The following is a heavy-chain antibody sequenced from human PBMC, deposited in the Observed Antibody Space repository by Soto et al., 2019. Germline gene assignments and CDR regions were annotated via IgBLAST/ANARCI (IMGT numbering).Heavy chain of an antibody. D-gene: IGHD4-17*01. CDR1: GGSISSYY. V-gene: IGHV4-59*01. J-gene: IGHJ6*02. CDR2: IYYSGST. CDR3: ARDSHGDYSYYYYYGMDV. Sequence: PSETLSLTCTVSGGSISSYYWSWIRQPPGKGLEWIGYIYYSGSTNYNPSLKSRVTISVDTSKNQFSLKLSSVTAADTAVYYCARDSHGDYSYYYYYGMDVWGQGTTVTVS.